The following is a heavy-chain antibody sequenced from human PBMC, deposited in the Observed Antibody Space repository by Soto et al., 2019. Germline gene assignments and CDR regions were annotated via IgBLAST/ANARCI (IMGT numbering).Heavy chain of an antibody. Sequence: GESLKISCQGSGYSFTSYWIGWVRQMSGKGLEWMGIIYPGDSDTRYSPSFQGQVTISVDKSIRTAYLHWSSLKASDSAMYYCVRHPWITDTMASWLDPWGQGTLVTVS. CDR3: VRHPWITDTMASWLDP. V-gene: IGHV5-51*01. J-gene: IGHJ5*02. CDR1: GYSFTSYW. CDR2: IYPGDSDT. D-gene: IGHD1-20*01.